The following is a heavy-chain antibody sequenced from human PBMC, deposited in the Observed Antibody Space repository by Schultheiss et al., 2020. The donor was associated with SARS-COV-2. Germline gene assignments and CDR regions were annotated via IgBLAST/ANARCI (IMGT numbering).Heavy chain of an antibody. V-gene: IGHV5-51*07. D-gene: IGHD1-14*01. J-gene: IGHJ4*02. CDR1: GYNFANYW. CDR3: ARTSEFSDY. Sequence: GESLKISCEASGYNFANYWIGWVHQMPGKGLEWMGIIYPDDSDTRYSPSFQGQVTISADKSISTVYLQWSSLKASDTAMYYCARTSEFSDYWGQGTLVTVSS. CDR2: IYPDDSDT.